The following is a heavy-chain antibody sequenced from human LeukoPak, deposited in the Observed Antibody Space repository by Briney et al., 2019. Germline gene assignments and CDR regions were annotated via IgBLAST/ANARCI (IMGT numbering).Heavy chain of an antibody. CDR3: ARGPSCSSTSCYTTGLFDY. D-gene: IGHD2-2*01. Sequence: GGSLRLSCAASGFTFSIYSMNWVRQAPGKGLEWVSSISSSGSSIYYADSLRGRFTVSRDSAKNSLFLQMNSLRDEDTAVYFCARGPSCSSTSCYTTGLFDYWGQGTLVTVSS. J-gene: IGHJ4*02. V-gene: IGHV3-21*01. CDR2: ISSSGSSI. CDR1: GFTFSIYS.